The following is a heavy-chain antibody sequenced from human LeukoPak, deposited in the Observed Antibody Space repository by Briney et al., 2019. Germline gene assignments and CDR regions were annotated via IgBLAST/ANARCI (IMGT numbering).Heavy chain of an antibody. D-gene: IGHD3-22*01. CDR2: INPNSGGT. J-gene: IGHJ4*02. V-gene: IGHV1-2*02. CDR1: GYTFTGYY. CDR3: ARGAYYDSSSPFDY. Sequence: ASVKVSCKASGYTFTGYYMHWVRQAPGQGLEWMGWINPNSGGTNYAQKFQGRVTMTRDTSISTAYMELSRLRSDDTAVYYCARGAYYDSSSPFDYWGQGTLVTVSS.